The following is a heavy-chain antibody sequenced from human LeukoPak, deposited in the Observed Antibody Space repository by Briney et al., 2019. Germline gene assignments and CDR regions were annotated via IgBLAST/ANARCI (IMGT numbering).Heavy chain of an antibody. CDR3: ARVSTAVSLAIDY. CDR2: ISHDESQT. V-gene: IGHV3-30*03. Sequence: GMSLRLSCAASGFIFSDHGMHWVRQAPGKGLEWVAVISHDESQTKYGDSVRGRFTISRDNSKNTLYLQINSLRAEDTAVYYCARVSTAVSLAIDYRGQGTLVTVST. CDR1: GFIFSDHG. D-gene: IGHD6-13*01. J-gene: IGHJ4*02.